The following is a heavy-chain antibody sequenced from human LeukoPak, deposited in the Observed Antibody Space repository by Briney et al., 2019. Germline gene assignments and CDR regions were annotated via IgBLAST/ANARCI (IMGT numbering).Heavy chain of an antibody. CDR3: ARATNDDSSGWLSGAFDI. Sequence: GASVKASCKASGYTFTRNDINWVRQATGQGLEWMGWINPNSGGTNYAQKFQGRVTMTRDTSISTAYMELSRLRSDDTAVYYCARATNDDSSGWLSGAFDIWGQGTMVTVSS. D-gene: IGHD6-19*01. V-gene: IGHV1-2*02. J-gene: IGHJ3*02. CDR1: GYTFTRND. CDR2: INPNSGGT.